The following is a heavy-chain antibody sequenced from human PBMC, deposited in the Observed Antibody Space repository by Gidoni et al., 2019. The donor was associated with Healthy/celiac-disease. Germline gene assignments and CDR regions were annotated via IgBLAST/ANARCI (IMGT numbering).Heavy chain of an antibody. CDR1: GFPFSSYA. CDR3: ARALYDFWSGWMDAFDI. Sequence: EVQLVESGGGLVQPGGSLRLSCAASGFPFSSYAMHWVRQAPGKGLEYVSAISSNGGSTYYANSVKGRFTISRDNSKNTLYLQMGSLRAEDMAVYYCARALYDFWSGWMDAFDIWGQGTMVTVSS. D-gene: IGHD3-3*01. V-gene: IGHV3-64*01. CDR2: ISSNGGST. J-gene: IGHJ3*02.